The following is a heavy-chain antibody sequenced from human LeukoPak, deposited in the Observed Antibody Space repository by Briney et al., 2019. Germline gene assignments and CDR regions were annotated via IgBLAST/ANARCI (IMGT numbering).Heavy chain of an antibody. CDR1: GFTFSSFG. D-gene: IGHD3-10*01. V-gene: IGHV3-21*01. CDR2: ISMSSSYI. J-gene: IGHJ4*02. CDR3: ARDRVSVVRGVTALDY. Sequence: NPGGSLGLSCAASGFTFSSFGMNWVRQAPGKGLEWVSSISMSSSYIYYADSVKGRFTISRDNAKNSLYLQMNSLRAEDTAVYYCARDRVSVVRGVTALDYWGQGTLVTVSS.